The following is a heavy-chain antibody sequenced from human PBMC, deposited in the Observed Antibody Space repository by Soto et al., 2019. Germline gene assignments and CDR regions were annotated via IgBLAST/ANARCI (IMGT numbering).Heavy chain of an antibody. CDR2: IIPIVGTA. CDR1: GGTFSSYA. D-gene: IGHD6-13*01. CDR3: ARGGSSSYYYYGMDV. J-gene: IGHJ6*02. Sequence: QVQLVQSGAEVKKPGSSVKVSCKASGGTFSSYAISWVRQAPGQGLEWMGGIIPIVGTANYEQKFQGRVTITADESTNTAYMELSSRRSEVTAVYCCARGGSSSYYYYGMDVWGQGTTVTVSS. V-gene: IGHV1-69*12.